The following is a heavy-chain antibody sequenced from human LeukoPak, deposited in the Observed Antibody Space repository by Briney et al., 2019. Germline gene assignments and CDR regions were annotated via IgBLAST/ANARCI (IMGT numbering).Heavy chain of an antibody. D-gene: IGHD4-17*01. CDR3: ARSFPPYGDRDY. V-gene: IGHV3-53*01. CDR1: GFTVSTDY. CDR2: IYSGGST. J-gene: IGHJ4*02. Sequence: GGSLRLSCAASGFTVSTDYMSWVRQSPGKGLEWVSVIYSGGSTYYADFVKGRFTISRDDSKNTLYLQMNSLRAEDTAVYYCARSFPPYGDRDYWGQGTLVTVSS.